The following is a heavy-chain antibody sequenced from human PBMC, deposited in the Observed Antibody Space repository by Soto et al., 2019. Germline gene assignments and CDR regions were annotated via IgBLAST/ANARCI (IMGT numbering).Heavy chain of an antibody. V-gene: IGHV4-34*01. Sequence: SETLSLTCAVYGGSFSGYYWSWIRQPPGKGLEWIGEINHSGSTNYNPSLKSRVTISVDTSKNQFSLKLSSVTAADTAVYYCARVLAEINYDYIWGSSATWFDPWGQGTLVTVSS. CDR1: GGSFSGYY. CDR3: ARVLAEINYDYIWGSSATWFDP. CDR2: INHSGST. J-gene: IGHJ5*02. D-gene: IGHD3-16*01.